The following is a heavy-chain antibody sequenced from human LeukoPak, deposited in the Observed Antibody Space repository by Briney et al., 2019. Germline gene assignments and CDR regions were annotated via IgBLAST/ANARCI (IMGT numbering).Heavy chain of an antibody. CDR3: ASGGVIALEDAFDI. J-gene: IGHJ3*02. CDR1: GGTFSSYA. D-gene: IGHD3-16*02. Sequence: SVKVSCKASGGTFSSYAISSVRQAPGQGLEWMGGIIPIFGTANYAQKFQGRVTITTDESTGTAYMELSSLRAEDTAVYYCASGGVIALEDAFDIWGQGTMVTVSS. V-gene: IGHV1-69*05. CDR2: IIPIFGTA.